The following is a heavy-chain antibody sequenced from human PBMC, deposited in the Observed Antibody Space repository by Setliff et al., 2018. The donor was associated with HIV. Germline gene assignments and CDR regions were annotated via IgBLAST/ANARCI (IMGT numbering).Heavy chain of an antibody. J-gene: IGHJ6*04. CDR1: GDTFNSHA. CDR3: ARDSRDIVVVIAPEPEPYYYYGMDV. CDR2: IIPIFGTP. Sequence: SVKVSCKASGDTFNSHAISWVRQAPGQGLEWMGGIIPIFGTPNYAQKFKGRLTITADESTSTVYMELSSLRSEDTAVCYCARDSRDIVVVIAPEPEPYYYYGMDVWGEGTTVTVSS. V-gene: IGHV1-69*13. D-gene: IGHD2-15*01.